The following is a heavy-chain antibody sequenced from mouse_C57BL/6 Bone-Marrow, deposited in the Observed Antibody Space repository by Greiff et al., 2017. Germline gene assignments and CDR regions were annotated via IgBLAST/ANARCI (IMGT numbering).Heavy chain of an antibody. CDR1: GYTFTSYG. CDR2: IYPRSGNT. V-gene: IGHV1-81*01. D-gene: IGHD2-4*01. J-gene: IGHJ1*03. Sequence: VQLQESGAELARPGASVKLSCKASGYTFTSYGISWVKQRTGQGLEWIGEIYPRSGNTYYNEKFKGKATLTADKSSSTAYMELRSLTSEDSAVYFCARWRIYCDYDGVWWYVDVWGTGTTVTVSS. CDR3: ARWRIYCDYDGVWWYVDV.